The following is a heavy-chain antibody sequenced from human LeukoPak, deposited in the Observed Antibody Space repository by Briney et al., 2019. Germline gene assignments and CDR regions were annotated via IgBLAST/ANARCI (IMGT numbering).Heavy chain of an antibody. CDR3: ARMRHYYGSGSYFRHTDNEFDY. CDR2: INHSGST. Sequence: SETLSLTCAVYGGSFSGYYWSWIRQPPGKGLEWIGEINHSGSTNYNPSLKSRVTISVDTSKNQFSLKLSSVTAADTAVYYCARMRHYYGSGSYFRHTDNEFDYWGQGTLVTVSS. CDR1: GGSFSGYY. J-gene: IGHJ4*02. D-gene: IGHD3-10*01. V-gene: IGHV4-34*01.